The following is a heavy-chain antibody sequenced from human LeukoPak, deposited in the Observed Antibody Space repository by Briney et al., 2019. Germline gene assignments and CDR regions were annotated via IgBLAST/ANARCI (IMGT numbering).Heavy chain of an antibody. J-gene: IGHJ4*02. V-gene: IGHV3-30*18. D-gene: IGHD2-21*02. CDR1: GFTFSSYG. CDR3: AKGFLYCGGDCPFDY. Sequence: GGSLRLSCAASGFTFSSYGMHWVRQAPGKGLEWVAVISYDGSNKYYADSVKGRFTISRDNSKNTLYLQMNSLRAEDTAVYYCAKGFLYCGGDCPFDYWGQGTLVTVSS. CDR2: ISYDGSNK.